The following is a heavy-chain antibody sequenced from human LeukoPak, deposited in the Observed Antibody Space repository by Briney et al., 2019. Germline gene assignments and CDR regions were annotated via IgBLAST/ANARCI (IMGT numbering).Heavy chain of an antibody. V-gene: IGHV1-2*02. J-gene: IGHJ3*02. CDR3: ARRRVTNAFDI. D-gene: IGHD3-10*01. Sequence: GGSVKVSCKASGYTFTDYYMHWVRQAPGQGLEWVGWINSNSGGINYAQKFQGRVTMTRDTSISTAYMELSRLRSDDTAVYYCARRRVTNAFDIWGQGTMVTVSS. CDR2: INSNSGGI. CDR1: GYTFTDYY.